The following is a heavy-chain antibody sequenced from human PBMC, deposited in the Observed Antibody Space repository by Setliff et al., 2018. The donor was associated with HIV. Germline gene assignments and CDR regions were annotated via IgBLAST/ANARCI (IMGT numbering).Heavy chain of an antibody. CDR3: ARDPPLAAAGGPDAFDI. J-gene: IGHJ3*02. D-gene: IGHD6-13*01. Sequence: GASVKVSCKASGYTFTSYGISWVRQAPGQGLEWMGWISAHNGNTNYAQKLQGRVTMTTDTSTSTAYMELRSLRSDDTAVYYCARDPPLAAAGGPDAFDIWGQGTMVTVSS. CDR2: ISAHNGNT. V-gene: IGHV1-18*01. CDR1: GYTFTSYG.